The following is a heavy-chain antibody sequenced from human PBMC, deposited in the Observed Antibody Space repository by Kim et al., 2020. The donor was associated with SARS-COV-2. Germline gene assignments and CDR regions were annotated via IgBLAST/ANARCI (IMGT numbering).Heavy chain of an antibody. CDR3: ARVPYDFWSGQYSPDY. V-gene: IGHV1-18*01. J-gene: IGHJ4*02. CDR2: ISAYNGNT. CDR1: GYTFTGYG. D-gene: IGHD3-3*01. Sequence: ASVKVSCKASGYTFTGYGISWVRQAPGQGLEWMGWISAYNGNTNYAQKLQGRVTMTTDTSTRTAYMELRSLRSDDTAVYYCARVPYDFWSGQYSPDYWGQGTLVTVSS.